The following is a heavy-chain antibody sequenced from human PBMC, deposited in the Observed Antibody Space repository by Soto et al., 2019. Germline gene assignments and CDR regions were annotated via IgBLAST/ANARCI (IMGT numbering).Heavy chain of an antibody. CDR2: MQDSGTT. D-gene: IGHD3-16*01. Sequence: SETLSLTCTVSGGSISSTIYYWGWIRQARGKWGEWIWSMQDSGTTYYNPSLKSRFTISLYTSNSQFSLKLSSVTAADTAVYYCERRSVLGTSYSFDYWGQGTLVTVSS. J-gene: IGHJ4*02. V-gene: IGHV4-39*01. CDR3: ERRSVLGTSYSFDY. CDR1: GGSISSTIYY.